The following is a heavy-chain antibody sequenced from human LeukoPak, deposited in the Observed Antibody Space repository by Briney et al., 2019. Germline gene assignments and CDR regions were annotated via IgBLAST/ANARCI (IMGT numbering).Heavy chain of an antibody. CDR3: ARRVRSAFDI. CDR1: GGSISSYY. Sequence: SETLSLTCTVSGGSISSYYWSWIRQPPGKGLEWIGYIYYSGSTNYNPSLKSRVTISVDTSKNQFSLKLSSVTAADTAVYYCARRVRSAFDIWGQGTMVTVSS. V-gene: IGHV4-59*01. J-gene: IGHJ3*02. CDR2: IYYSGST.